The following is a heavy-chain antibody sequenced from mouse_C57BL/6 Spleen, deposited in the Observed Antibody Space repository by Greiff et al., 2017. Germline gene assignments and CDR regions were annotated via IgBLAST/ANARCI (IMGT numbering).Heavy chain of an antibody. Sequence: EVHLVESGPGLVKPSQSLSLTCSVTGYSITSGYYWNWIRQFPGNKLEWMGYISYDGSNNYNPSLKNRISITRDTSKNQFFLKLNSVTTEDTATYYCARCNYGNAMDYWGQGTSVTVSS. CDR3: ARCNYGNAMDY. D-gene: IGHD2-1*01. CDR1: GYSITSGYY. V-gene: IGHV3-6*01. J-gene: IGHJ4*01. CDR2: ISYDGSN.